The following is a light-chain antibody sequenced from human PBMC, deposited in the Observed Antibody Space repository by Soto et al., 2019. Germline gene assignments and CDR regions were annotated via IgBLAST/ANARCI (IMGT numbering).Light chain of an antibody. Sequence: DIVMTQSPATLSVSPGERATLSCRASQSVSSNLAWYQQKPGQAPRLLIYGASTRATGIPARFSGSGSGTEFTLTISSLQSEDFAVYYCQQYNNGAYTFGQGTKLEIK. V-gene: IGKV3-15*01. CDR3: QQYNNGAYT. CDR1: QSVSSN. CDR2: GAS. J-gene: IGKJ2*01.